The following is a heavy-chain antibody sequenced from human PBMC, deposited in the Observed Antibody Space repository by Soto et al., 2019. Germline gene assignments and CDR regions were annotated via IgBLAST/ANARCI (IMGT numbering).Heavy chain of an antibody. Sequence: EVQLVESGGGLVQPGGSLRLSCAASGFTFSSYSMNWVRQAPGKGLEWVSSISSSSSYIYYADSVKGRFTISRDNAKNSLYLQMNSLRAEDTAVYYCARDRGEQLAWFDPWGQGTLVTVSS. CDR2: ISSSSSYI. CDR1: GFTFSSYS. D-gene: IGHD6-6*01. J-gene: IGHJ5*02. CDR3: ARDRGEQLAWFDP. V-gene: IGHV3-21*01.